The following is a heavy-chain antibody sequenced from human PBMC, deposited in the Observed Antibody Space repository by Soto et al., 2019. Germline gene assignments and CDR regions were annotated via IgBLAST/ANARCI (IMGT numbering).Heavy chain of an antibody. Sequence: PGGSLRLSCGASGFTFTNYALSWVRQAPGKGLEWVSSISGSGTDTKYADSVKGRSTISRDNSKNTVYLQVNGLRGEDTAVYYCARHWYSSSSLSDYYYYYMDVWGKGTTVTVSS. CDR3: ARHWYSSSSLSDYYYYYMDV. CDR1: GFTFTNYA. CDR2: ISGSGTDT. J-gene: IGHJ6*03. D-gene: IGHD6-6*01. V-gene: IGHV3-23*01.